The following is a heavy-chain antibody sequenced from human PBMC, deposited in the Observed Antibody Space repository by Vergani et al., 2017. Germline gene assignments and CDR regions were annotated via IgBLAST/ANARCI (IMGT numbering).Heavy chain of an antibody. CDR2: FHDYGGP. J-gene: IGHJ4*02. Sequence: QVQLQESGPGLVKPSQTLSLTCNVSGDSFDNGVFYLNWIRQHPGKGLEWMGNFHDYGGPQYNPSLQSRLVITLDRSKNQISLKLKSVTAADTAVYYCARGFLRLGAAVYWGPGTRVTVSS. D-gene: IGHD2-15*01. CDR1: GDSFDNGVFY. CDR3: ARGFLRLGAAVY. V-gene: IGHV4-31*03.